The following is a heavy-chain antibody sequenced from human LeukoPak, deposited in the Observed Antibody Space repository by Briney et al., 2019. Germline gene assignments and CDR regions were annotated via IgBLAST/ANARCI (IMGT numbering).Heavy chain of an antibody. D-gene: IGHD2-15*01. J-gene: IGHJ5*01. CDR2: TYYRSKWYS. CDR3: AREYCSGGICSRNDPFDA. Sequence: SQTLSLTCDISGDSVSTNTAAWNWIRQSPSRGLEWLGRTYYRSKWYSDSAAPVKSRINVNADTSKNQVPLQLNSVTPEDTAVYYCAREYCSGGICSRNDPFDAWGQGTLVTVSS. CDR1: GDSVSTNTAA. V-gene: IGHV6-1*01.